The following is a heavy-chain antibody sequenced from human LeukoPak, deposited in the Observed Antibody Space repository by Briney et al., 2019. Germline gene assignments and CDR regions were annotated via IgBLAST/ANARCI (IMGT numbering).Heavy chain of an antibody. CDR1: GGSFIGYY. V-gene: IGHV4-34*01. J-gene: IGHJ4*02. Sequence: SETLSLTCAVYGGSFIGYYWSWIRQPPGKGLEWIGEINHSGSTNYNPSLKSRVTISVDTSKNQFSLKLSSVTAADTAVYYCAYRFDYWGQGTLVTVSS. CDR2: INHSGST. CDR3: AYRFDY.